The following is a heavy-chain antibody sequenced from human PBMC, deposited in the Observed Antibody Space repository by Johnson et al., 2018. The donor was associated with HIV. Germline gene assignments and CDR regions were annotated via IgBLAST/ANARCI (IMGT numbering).Heavy chain of an antibody. V-gene: IGHV3-NL1*01. CDR1: GFTFSSYG. D-gene: IGHD7-27*01. CDR2: IYSGGST. CDR3: ASRTGWDAFDI. J-gene: IGHJ3*02. Sequence: QMLLVESGGGVVQPGRSLRLSCSASGFTFSSYGMHWVRQAPGKGLEWVAVIYSGGSTYYADSVKGRFTISSDNSKNTLYLQMNSLRAEDTAVYYCASRTGWDAFDIWGQGTMVTVSS.